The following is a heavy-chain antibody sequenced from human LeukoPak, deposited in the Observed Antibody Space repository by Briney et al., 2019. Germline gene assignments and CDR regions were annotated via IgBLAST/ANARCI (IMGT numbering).Heavy chain of an antibody. J-gene: IGHJ3*02. CDR3: ARDSIAAAGSDAFDI. CDR1: GFTFSSYS. CDR2: ISSSSSYI. D-gene: IGHD6-13*01. V-gene: IGHV3-21*01. Sequence: PGGSLSLSCAASGFTFSSYSMNWVRQAPGKGLEWVSSISSSSSYIYYADSVKGRFTISRDNAKNSLYLQMNSLRAEDTAVYYCARDSIAAAGSDAFDIWGQGTMVTVSS.